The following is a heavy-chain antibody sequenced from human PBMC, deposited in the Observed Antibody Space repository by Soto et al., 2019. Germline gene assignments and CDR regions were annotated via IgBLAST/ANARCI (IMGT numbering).Heavy chain of an antibody. V-gene: IGHV2-70*01. Sequence: SGPTLVNPTQTLTLTCTFSGFSLSTSGMCVSWIRQPPGNALEWLALIDWDDDKYYSTSLKTRLTISKDTSKNQVVLTMTNMDPVDTATYYCARIPTGIAAAGTTGWFDPWGQGTLVTVSS. J-gene: IGHJ5*02. CDR1: GFSLSTSGMC. CDR3: ARIPTGIAAAGTTGWFDP. D-gene: IGHD6-13*01. CDR2: IDWDDDK.